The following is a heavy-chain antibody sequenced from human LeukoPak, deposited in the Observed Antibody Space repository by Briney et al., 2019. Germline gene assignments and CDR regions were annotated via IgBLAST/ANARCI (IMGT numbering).Heavy chain of an antibody. J-gene: IGHJ4*02. CDR2: INAGNGNT. D-gene: IGHD3-22*01. CDR1: GYTFTSYA. V-gene: IGHV1-3*03. CDR3: ARGLAYYYDSSGYYYLDY. Sequence: ASVKVSCKASGYTFTSYAMHWVRQAPGQRLEWMGWINAGNGNTKYSQEFQGRVTITRDTSASTAYMELSSLRSEDTAVYYCARGLAYYYDSSGYYYLDYWGQGTLVTVSS.